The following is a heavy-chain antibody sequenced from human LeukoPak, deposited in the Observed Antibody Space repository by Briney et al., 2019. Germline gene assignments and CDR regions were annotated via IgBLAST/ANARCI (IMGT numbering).Heavy chain of an antibody. CDR1: GFTFSSYA. Sequence: GGSLRLSCAASGFTFSSYAMSWVRQAPGKGLEWVSAISGSGGSTYYADSVKGRFTISRDNSKNTLYLQMNSLRAEDTAVYYCAKDPSYSSSWYEVDYWGQGTLVTVSS. V-gene: IGHV3-23*01. J-gene: IGHJ4*02. CDR3: AKDPSYSSSWYEVDY. D-gene: IGHD6-13*01. CDR2: ISGSGGST.